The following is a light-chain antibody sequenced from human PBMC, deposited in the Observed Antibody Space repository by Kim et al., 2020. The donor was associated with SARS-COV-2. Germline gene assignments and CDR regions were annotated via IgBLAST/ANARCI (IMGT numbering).Light chain of an antibody. CDR2: AAS. Sequence: ESTGDRVTITCRASQGISSYLAWYQQKPGKAPKLLIYAASTLQSGVPSRFSGSGSGTDFTLTISCLQSEDFATYYCQQYYSYPWTFGQGTKVDIK. J-gene: IGKJ1*01. CDR3: QQYYSYPWT. V-gene: IGKV1-8*01. CDR1: QGISSY.